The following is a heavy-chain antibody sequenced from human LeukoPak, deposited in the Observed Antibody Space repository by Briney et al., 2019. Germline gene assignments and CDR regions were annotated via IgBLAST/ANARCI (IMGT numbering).Heavy chain of an antibody. CDR3: ARGGLSIMGY. CDR2: ISSSGSTK. V-gene: IGHV3-48*01. CDR1: GITFSSYS. J-gene: IGHJ4*02. D-gene: IGHD2/OR15-2a*01. Sequence: GGSLRLSCGASGITFSSYSMNWVRQAPGKGLEWVSYISSSGSTKYYADSVKGRYTISRDNARNSLYLQMNSLRAEDTAVYFCARGGLSIMGYWGQGTLVTVSS.